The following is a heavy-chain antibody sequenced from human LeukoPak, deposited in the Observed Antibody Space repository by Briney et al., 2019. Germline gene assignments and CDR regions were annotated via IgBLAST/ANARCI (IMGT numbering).Heavy chain of an antibody. CDR3: AKNWYDFWSGYYTTGYFDY. CDR1: GFTFSSYA. CDR2: ISGSGGST. V-gene: IGHV3-23*01. J-gene: IGHJ4*02. D-gene: IGHD3-3*01. Sequence: GGSLRLSCAASGFTFSSYAMSWVRQAPGKGLEWVSAISGSGGSTYYADSVKGRFTISRDNSKNTLYLQMNSLRAEDTAVYYCAKNWYDFWSGYYTTGYFDYWGQGTLVTVSS.